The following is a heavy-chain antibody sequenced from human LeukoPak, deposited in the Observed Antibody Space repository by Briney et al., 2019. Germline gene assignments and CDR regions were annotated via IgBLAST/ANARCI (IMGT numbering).Heavy chain of an antibody. CDR1: GGSIRSYY. V-gene: IGHV4-4*09. D-gene: IGHD3-22*01. CDR2: IYTSGST. J-gene: IGHJ4*02. CDR3: ARHGPRGYYDSSGYYSAYFDY. Sequence: SETLSLTCTVSGGSIRSYYWSWIRQPPGKGQEWIGYIYTSGSTNYNPSLKSRVTISVDTSKNQFSLKLSSVTAADTAVYYCARHGPRGYYDSSGYYSAYFDYWDQGALVTVSS.